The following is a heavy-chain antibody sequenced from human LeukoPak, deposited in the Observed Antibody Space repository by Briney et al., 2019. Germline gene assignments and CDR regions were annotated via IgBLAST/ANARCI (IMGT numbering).Heavy chain of an antibody. J-gene: IGHJ3*02. CDR3: ARYGRYRAFDI. Sequence: GGSLRLSCAASGFTSSAYWMHWVRHVPGKGLVWVSRINSDGTTTNYADSVKGRFTISRDTAKNTIYLQMNSLRAEDTAVYYCARYGRYRAFDIWGQGTMVTVSS. V-gene: IGHV3-74*01. CDR1: GFTSSAYW. D-gene: IGHD1-26*01. CDR2: INSDGTTT.